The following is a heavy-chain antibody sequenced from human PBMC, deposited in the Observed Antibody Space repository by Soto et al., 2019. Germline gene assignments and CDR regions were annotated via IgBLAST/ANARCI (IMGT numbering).Heavy chain of an antibody. CDR3: ARDRVESGYPEYFQH. D-gene: IGHD3-22*01. J-gene: IGHJ1*01. V-gene: IGHV3-53*01. CDR2: IYSGGST. CDR1: GLTVSSNY. Sequence: EVQLVESGGGLIQPGGSLRLSCAASGLTVSSNYMSWVRQAPGKGLEWGSVIYSGGSTYYADSVKGRFTISRDNSKNTLYLQMNSLRAEDTAVYYCARDRVESGYPEYFQHWGQGTLVTVSS.